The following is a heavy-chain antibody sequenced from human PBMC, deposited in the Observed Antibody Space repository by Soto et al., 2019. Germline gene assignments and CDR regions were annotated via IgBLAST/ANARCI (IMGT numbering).Heavy chain of an antibody. CDR3: ASSREIHRSYYFDY. V-gene: IGHV1-69*06. CDR2: IIPIFGTA. J-gene: IGHJ4*02. CDR1: GGTLSSYA. Sequence: SVKVSCKASGGTLSSYAISWVRQAPGQGLEWMGGIIPIFGTANYAQKFQGRVTITADKSTSTAYIELSSLRSEDTAVYYCASSREIHRSYYFDYWGQGTLVTVSS.